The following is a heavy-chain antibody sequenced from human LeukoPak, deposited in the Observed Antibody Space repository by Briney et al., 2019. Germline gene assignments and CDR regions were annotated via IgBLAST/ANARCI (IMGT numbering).Heavy chain of an antibody. Sequence: KPGESLKISCKGSGYSFTNYWIAWVRQMPGRGLEWMVIINPSDSDTRYNPSFQGQVTISADKSISTAYLQWSSLKASDSAMYYCASAWNFDYWGQGTLVTVSS. CDR2: INPSDSDT. V-gene: IGHV5-51*01. CDR3: ASAWNFDY. CDR1: GYSFTNYW. D-gene: IGHD1-1*01. J-gene: IGHJ4*02.